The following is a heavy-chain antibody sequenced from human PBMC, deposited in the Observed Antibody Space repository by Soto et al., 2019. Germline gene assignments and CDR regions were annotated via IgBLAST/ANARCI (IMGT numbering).Heavy chain of an antibody. J-gene: IGHJ4*02. D-gene: IGHD2-21*02. CDR3: AKVHRFAGDGDY. V-gene: IGHV3-9*01. CDR2: ISWNSGNI. CDR1: GFTFDDYA. Sequence: EVQLVESGGGLVQPGRSLRLSCAASGFTFDDYAMHWVRQAPGKGLEWVSGISWNSGNIAYADSVKGRFTISRDNAKNSLYLQMNSLRAEDTAVYYCAKVHRFAGDGDYWGQGTLVTVSS.